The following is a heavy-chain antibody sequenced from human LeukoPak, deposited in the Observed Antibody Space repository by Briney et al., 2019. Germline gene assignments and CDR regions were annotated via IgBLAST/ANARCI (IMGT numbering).Heavy chain of an antibody. Sequence: ASVKVSCKASGYTFTGYYMHWVRQAPGQGVEWMGWINPNSGGTNYAQKFQGWVTMTRDTSISTAYMELNKLRSDDTAVYYCARAEYSSGLDDCWGQGTLVTVSS. CDR2: INPNSGGT. CDR3: ARAEYSSGLDDC. V-gene: IGHV1-2*04. CDR1: GYTFTGYY. J-gene: IGHJ4*02. D-gene: IGHD6-19*01.